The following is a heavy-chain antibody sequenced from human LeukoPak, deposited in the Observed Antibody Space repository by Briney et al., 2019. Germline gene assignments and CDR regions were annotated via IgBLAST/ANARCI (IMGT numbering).Heavy chain of an antibody. V-gene: IGHV3-53*05. Sequence: GGSLRLPCAASGFSVSSNYVTWVRQPPGKGLEWVSVIYSGGSTYYADSVKGRFTISRDNSKNTLYLQMNSLRVEDTAVYYCTDTVAGWGQGTLVTVSS. J-gene: IGHJ4*02. CDR2: IYSGGST. D-gene: IGHD4-23*01. CDR1: GFSVSSNY. CDR3: TDTVAG.